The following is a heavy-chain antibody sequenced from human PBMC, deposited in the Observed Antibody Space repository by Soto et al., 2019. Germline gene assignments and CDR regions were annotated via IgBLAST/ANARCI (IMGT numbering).Heavy chain of an antibody. CDR1: GFACGSSA. CDR3: AADVIGVAGDFDH. J-gene: IGHJ4*02. CDR2: IVVASGYS. Sequence: VQSGPDVKKPGTSVKVSWQTSGFACGSSAVQWVRQVRGQRLEWIGWIVVASGYSNVAQKFQDRVSLTRDLSTNTAFMELSSLTSVDSAMYYCAADVIGVAGDFDHWGQGTLVSLSS. D-gene: IGHD6-19*01. V-gene: IGHV1-58*01.